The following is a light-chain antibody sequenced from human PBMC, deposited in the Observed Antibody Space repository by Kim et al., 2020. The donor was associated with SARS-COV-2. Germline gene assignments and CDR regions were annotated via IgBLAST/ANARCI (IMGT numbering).Light chain of an antibody. Sequence: ALGQTVRITCQGDSLRSYYATWYQQKPGQAPKVVIYGKDNRPSGVPDRFSGSTSGNTAYLTITGTQAGDEADYFCQSADISGTSWIFGGGTQLTVL. J-gene: IGLJ2*01. CDR1: SLRSYY. CDR2: GKD. CDR3: QSADISGTSWI. V-gene: IGLV3-19*01.